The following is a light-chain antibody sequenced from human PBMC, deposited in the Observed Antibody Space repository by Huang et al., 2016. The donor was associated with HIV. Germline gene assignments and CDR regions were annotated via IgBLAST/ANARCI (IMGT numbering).Light chain of an antibody. J-gene: IGKJ1*01. Sequence: DIQMTQSPSSLSAFVGDTVTITCRASQGISNSVAWYQQKPGKAPKLLLYSTSRWESGVPTRFRGGGSGTDYTLSINSLQPDDFATYYCQQYYTSPTFGQGSMVEIK. CDR2: STS. CDR3: QQYYTSPT. CDR1: QGISNS. V-gene: IGKV1-NL1*01.